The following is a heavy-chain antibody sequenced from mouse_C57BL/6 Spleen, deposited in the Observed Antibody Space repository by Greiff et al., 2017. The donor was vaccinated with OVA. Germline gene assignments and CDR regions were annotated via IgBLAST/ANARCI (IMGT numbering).Heavy chain of an antibody. V-gene: IGHV1-62-2*01. CDR2: FYPGSGSI. J-gene: IGHJ3*01. CDR3: ARREERSDYGIPFAY. D-gene: IGHD2-1*01. CDR1: GYTFTEYT. Sequence: QVQLQQSGAELVKPGASVKLSCKASGYTFTEYTIHWVKQRPGQGLEWIGWFYPGSGSIKYNEKFKDKATLTADKSSSTVYMERSRLTSEDSAVYFCARREERSDYGIPFAYWGQGTLVTVSA.